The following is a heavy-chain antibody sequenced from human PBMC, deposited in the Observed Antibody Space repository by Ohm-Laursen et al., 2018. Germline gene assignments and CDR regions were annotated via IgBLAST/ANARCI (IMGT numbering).Heavy chain of an antibody. CDR3: ARKTDWNHYYFDY. CDR1: GGSISSYY. Sequence: SDTLSLTCTDSGGSISSYYWGWIRQPPGKGLEWIGSIYYTGSTYFNPSLQSRVTISVDTSKNQFSLNLSSVTAADTAMYYCARKTDWNHYYFDYWGQGTLVTVSS. J-gene: IGHJ4*02. CDR2: IYYTGST. V-gene: IGHV4-39*01. D-gene: IGHD1-1*01.